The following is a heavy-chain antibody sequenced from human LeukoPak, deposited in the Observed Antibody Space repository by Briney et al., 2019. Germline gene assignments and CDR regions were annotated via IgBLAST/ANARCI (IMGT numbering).Heavy chain of an antibody. V-gene: IGHV6-1*01. CDR3: ARGLGNVDTAMINWFDP. CDR2: TYYRSKWYN. CDR1: GDSVSSNSAA. J-gene: IGHJ5*02. D-gene: IGHD5-18*01. Sequence: SQTLSLTCAISGDSVSSNSAAWNWIRQSPSRGLEWLGRTYYRSKWYNDYAVSVKSRITINPDTSKNQFSLQLNSVTPEDTAVYYCARGLGNVDTAMINWFDPWGQGTLVTVSS.